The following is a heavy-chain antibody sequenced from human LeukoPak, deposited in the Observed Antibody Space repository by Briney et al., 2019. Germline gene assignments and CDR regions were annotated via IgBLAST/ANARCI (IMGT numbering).Heavy chain of an antibody. D-gene: IGHD3-22*01. V-gene: IGHV1-8*01. Sequence: GASVKVSCKASGYTFTSYDINWVRQATGQGLEWMGWMNSNSGNTGYAQKFQGRVTMTRNTSISTAYMELSSLRSEDTAVYYCARGTLRDYYDSSGSDYWGQGTLVTVSS. CDR3: ARGTLRDYYDSSGSDY. CDR1: GYTFTSYD. J-gene: IGHJ4*02. CDR2: MNSNSGNT.